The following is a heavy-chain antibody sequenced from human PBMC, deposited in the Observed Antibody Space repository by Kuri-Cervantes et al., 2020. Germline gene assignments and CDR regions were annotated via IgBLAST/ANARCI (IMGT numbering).Heavy chain of an antibody. Sequence: LSLTCAASGFTFDDYAMHWVRQAPGKGLEWVSGISWNSGSIGYADSVKGRFTISRDNSKNTLYLQMNSLRAEDTAVYYCARDAGDGSYVAIDYWGQGTLVTVSS. CDR1: GFTFDDYA. D-gene: IGHD1-26*01. CDR2: ISWNSGSI. CDR3: ARDAGDGSYVAIDY. V-gene: IGHV3-9*01. J-gene: IGHJ4*02.